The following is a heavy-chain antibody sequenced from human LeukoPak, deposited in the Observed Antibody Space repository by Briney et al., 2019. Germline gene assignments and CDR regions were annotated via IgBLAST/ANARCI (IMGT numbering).Heavy chain of an antibody. CDR1: GYTFSKHD. CDR2: INPDNGNT. D-gene: IGHD2-2*02. CDR3: TLYNH. Sequence: ASVTVSCKASGYTFSKHDMHWVRQAPGQGVEWVGCINPDNGNTKYSQEFQGRVTITSDTSASTVYMEVSSLRSEDFAMYFCTLYNHWGQGTLVTVSS. J-gene: IGHJ5*02. V-gene: IGHV1-3*03.